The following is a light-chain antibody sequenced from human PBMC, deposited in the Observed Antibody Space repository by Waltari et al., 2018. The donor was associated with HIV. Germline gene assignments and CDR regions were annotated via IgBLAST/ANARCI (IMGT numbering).Light chain of an antibody. CDR3: QSFDSSLNGVV. Sequence: QSVLTQPPSVSGAPGHGVTTSCPGRRTTIVAGSDVHLYQQLPGPAPKFLIFGYLNRPSGVPDRFAGSKSATSASLAITGLQAEDEADYYCQSFDSSLNGVVFGGGTKLTVL. CDR2: GYL. J-gene: IGLJ2*01. CDR1: RTTIVAGSD. V-gene: IGLV1-40*01.